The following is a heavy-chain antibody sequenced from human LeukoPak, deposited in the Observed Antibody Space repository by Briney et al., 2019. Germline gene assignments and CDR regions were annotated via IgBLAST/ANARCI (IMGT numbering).Heavy chain of an antibody. Sequence: SVKVSCKASGGTFSSYAISWVRQAPGQGLEWMGGTIPIFGTANYAQKFQGRVTITADESTSTAYMELSSLRSEDTAVYYCARAKYYYGSGSYAYFDYWGQGTLVTVSS. CDR2: TIPIFGTA. CDR1: GGTFSSYA. CDR3: ARAKYYYGSGSYAYFDY. D-gene: IGHD3-10*01. J-gene: IGHJ4*02. V-gene: IGHV1-69*13.